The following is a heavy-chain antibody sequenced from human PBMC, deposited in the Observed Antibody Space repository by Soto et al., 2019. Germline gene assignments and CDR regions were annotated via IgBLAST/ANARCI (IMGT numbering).Heavy chain of an antibody. V-gene: IGHV4-30-4*01. CDR3: VGSPGGLGWFDP. D-gene: IGHD6-19*01. CDR2: IYYSGST. J-gene: IGHJ5*02. CDR1: GGYISSGDYY. Sequence: PSETLSLTSTVSGGYISSGDYYWSWIRQPPGKGLEWIGYIYYSGSTYYNPSLKSRVTISVDTSKNQISLKLNSVTAADTAVYFCVGSPGGLGWFDPWGLGILVTVSS.